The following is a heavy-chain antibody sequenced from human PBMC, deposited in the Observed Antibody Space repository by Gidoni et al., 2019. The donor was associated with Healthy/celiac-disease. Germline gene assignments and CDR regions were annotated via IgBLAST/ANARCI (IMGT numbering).Heavy chain of an antibody. CDR2: IRSKANSYAT. V-gene: IGHV3-73*02. Sequence: EVQLVESGGGLVQPGGSLKLSCAASGFTFSGSAMHWGRQASGKGLEWVGRIRSKANSYATAYAASVKGRFTISRDDSKNTAHLQMNSLKTEDTAVYYCTLGWELPDYWGQGTLVTVSS. CDR3: TLGWELPDY. J-gene: IGHJ4*02. CDR1: GFTFSGSA. D-gene: IGHD1-26*01.